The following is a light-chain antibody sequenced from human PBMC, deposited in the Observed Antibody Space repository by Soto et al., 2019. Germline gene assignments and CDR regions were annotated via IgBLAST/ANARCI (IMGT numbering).Light chain of an antibody. CDR2: DAS. Sequence: ELVLTQSPATLSLSPGERATLSXRASQSVSSYLAWYQQKPGQAPXLLIYDASNRATGIPARFSGSGSGTDFTLTISSLEPEDFAVYYCQQRSNWPSFGQGTRLEIK. V-gene: IGKV3-11*01. CDR3: QQRSNWPS. CDR1: QSVSSY. J-gene: IGKJ5*01.